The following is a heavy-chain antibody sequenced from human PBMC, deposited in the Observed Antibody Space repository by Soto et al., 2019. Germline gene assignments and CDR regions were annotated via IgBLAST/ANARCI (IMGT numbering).Heavy chain of an antibody. CDR2: ISATGYYI. J-gene: IGHJ3*02. CDR1: GFSFSSYA. CDR3: VRDFSRIVGATADAFDM. V-gene: IGHV3-21*02. Sequence: EVQLVESGGGLVKPGGSLRLSCVASGFSFSSYAMNWVRLAPGKGPEWGATISATGYYIYYADSVQGRFTISRDNARKSLFLQMNGLRAEDTAVYYCVRDFSRIVGATADAFDMWGQGTTVTVSS. D-gene: IGHD1-26*01.